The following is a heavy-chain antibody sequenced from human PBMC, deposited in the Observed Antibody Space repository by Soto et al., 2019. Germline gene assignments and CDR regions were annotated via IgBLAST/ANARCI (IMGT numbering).Heavy chain of an antibody. D-gene: IGHD3-3*01. CDR3: ARGRFGVVPYPYDY. CDR2: IYNSGST. CDR1: GGSISSDY. V-gene: IGHV4-59*01. J-gene: IGHJ4*02. Sequence: SETLSLTCTVSGGSISSDYRSWIRQSPGKGLEWIAYIYNSGSTNYNPSLKSRVTISVDTSKKQFSLKLSSVTAADTAVYYCARGRFGVVPYPYDYWGQGTLVTVSS.